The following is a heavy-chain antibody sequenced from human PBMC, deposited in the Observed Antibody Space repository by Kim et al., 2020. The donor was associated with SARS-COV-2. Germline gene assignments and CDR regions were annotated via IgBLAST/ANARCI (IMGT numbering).Heavy chain of an antibody. D-gene: IGHD6-19*01. Sequence: GGSLRLSCAASGFTFSTYGMHWVRQAPGKGLLWVSRINTDGSSSDYADSVKGRFTISRDNTKNTVYLQMNSLRVEDTAVYYCAGSSGYLGYWGQGTLVTVSS. CDR1: GFTFSTYG. CDR3: AGSSGYLGY. V-gene: IGHV3-74*01. J-gene: IGHJ4*02. CDR2: INTDGSSS.